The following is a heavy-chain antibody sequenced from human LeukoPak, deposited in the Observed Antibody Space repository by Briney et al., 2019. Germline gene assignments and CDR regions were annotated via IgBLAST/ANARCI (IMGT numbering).Heavy chain of an antibody. CDR2: ISSSGTYT. J-gene: IGHJ4*02. CDR3: ASGIRDGYSIFDY. CDR1: GFIFSRHQ. Sequence: GGSLRLSCAASGFIFSRHQMDWARQAPGKGLEWGSCISSSGTYTNYADSVKGRFTISRDNAKNSLYLQINSLRAEDTAVYYCASGIRDGYSIFDYWGQGTLVTVSS. V-gene: IGHV3-48*03. D-gene: IGHD5-24*01.